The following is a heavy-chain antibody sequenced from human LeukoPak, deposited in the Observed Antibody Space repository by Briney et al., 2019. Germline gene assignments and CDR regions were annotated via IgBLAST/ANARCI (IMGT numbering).Heavy chain of an antibody. V-gene: IGHV3-30*18. CDR3: ANIPRGYSYGIFDY. J-gene: IGHJ4*02. CDR2: ISYDGSNK. Sequence: GGSLRLSCAASGFTFSSYVMHWVRQAPGKGLEWVAVISYDGSNKYYADSVKGRFTISRDNSKNTLYLQMNSLRAEDTAVYYCANIPRGYSYGIFDYWGQGTLVTVSS. D-gene: IGHD5-18*01. CDR1: GFTFSSYV.